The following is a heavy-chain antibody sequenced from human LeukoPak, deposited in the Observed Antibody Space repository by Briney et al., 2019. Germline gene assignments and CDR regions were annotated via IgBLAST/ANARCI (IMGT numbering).Heavy chain of an antibody. D-gene: IGHD1-26*01. CDR1: GGSISSYY. J-gene: IGHJ3*02. V-gene: IGHV4-59*01. Sequence: SETLSLTCTVSGGSISSYYWSWIRQPPGKGLEWIGYIYYSGSTNYNPSLKSRVTISVDTSKNQFSLKLSSVTAADTAVYYCARDLRGELRAFDIWGQGTMVTVSS. CDR3: ARDLRGELRAFDI. CDR2: IYYSGST.